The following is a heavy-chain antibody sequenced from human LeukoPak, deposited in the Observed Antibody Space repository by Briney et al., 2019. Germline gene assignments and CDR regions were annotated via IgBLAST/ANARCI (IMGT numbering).Heavy chain of an antibody. CDR3: AREGVIEDYYYYYMDV. Sequence: GGSLRLSCAASGFTFSSYGMSWVRQAPGKGLEWVSVISGSGGSTYYADSVKGRFTISRDNSKNTLYLQMNSLRAEDTAVYYCAREGVIEDYYYYYMDVWGKGTTVTVSS. V-gene: IGHV3-23*01. D-gene: IGHD2-21*01. J-gene: IGHJ6*03. CDR2: ISGSGGST. CDR1: GFTFSSYG.